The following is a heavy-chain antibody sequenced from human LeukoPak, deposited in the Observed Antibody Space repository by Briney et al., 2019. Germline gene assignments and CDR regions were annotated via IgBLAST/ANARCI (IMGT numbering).Heavy chain of an antibody. D-gene: IGHD2-21*02. Sequence: ASVKVSCKASGYTFTSYFMHWVRQAPGQGLEWMGILNPSGDSTTYAQKFQGRVTLTRDTSTSTVYMELSSLRSEDTAVYYCARGLGDLGYFDLWGRGTLVTVSS. V-gene: IGHV1-46*01. CDR3: ARGLGDLGYFDL. J-gene: IGHJ2*01. CDR1: GYTFTSYF. CDR2: LNPSGDST.